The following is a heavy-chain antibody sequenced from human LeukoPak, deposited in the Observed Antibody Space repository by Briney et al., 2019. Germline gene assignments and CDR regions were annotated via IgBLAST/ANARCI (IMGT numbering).Heavy chain of an antibody. CDR2: FDPEDGET. Sequence: ASVKVSCKVSGYTLTELSMHWVRQAPGKGLEWMGGFDPEDGETIYAQQFQGRVTMTEETSTDTAYMELSSLRSEDTAVYYCATAGYSSGWYDGYYYYGMDVWGQGTTVTVSS. CDR3: ATAGYSSGWYDGYYYYGMDV. D-gene: IGHD6-19*01. V-gene: IGHV1-24*01. CDR1: GYTLTELS. J-gene: IGHJ6*02.